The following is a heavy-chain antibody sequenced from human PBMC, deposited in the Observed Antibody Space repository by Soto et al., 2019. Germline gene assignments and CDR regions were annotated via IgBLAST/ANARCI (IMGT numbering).Heavy chain of an antibody. V-gene: IGHV4-34*01. J-gene: IGHJ4*02. D-gene: IGHD3-3*01. CDR3: ACADFWSGSYYFDY. Sequence: SETLSLTCAVYGGSFSGYYWSWIRQPPGKGLEWTGEINHSGSTNYNPSLKSRVTISVDTSKNQFSLKLSSVTAADTAVYYCACADFWSGSYYFDYWGQGTLVTVSS. CDR1: GGSFSGYY. CDR2: INHSGST.